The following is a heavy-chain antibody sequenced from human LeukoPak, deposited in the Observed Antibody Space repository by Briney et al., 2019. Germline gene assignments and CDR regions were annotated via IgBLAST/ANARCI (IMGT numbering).Heavy chain of an antibody. CDR1: GYNFTSYW. J-gene: IGHJ4*02. V-gene: IGHV5-51*01. Sequence: GESLKISCKGSGYNFTSYWIGWVRQMPGKGLEWMGIIYPGDSDTRYSPSFQGQVTISADKSISTAYLQWSGLKASDTAMYYCARGTTGTTPYFDYWGQGTLVTVSS. CDR3: ARGTTGTTPYFDY. CDR2: IYPGDSDT. D-gene: IGHD1-1*01.